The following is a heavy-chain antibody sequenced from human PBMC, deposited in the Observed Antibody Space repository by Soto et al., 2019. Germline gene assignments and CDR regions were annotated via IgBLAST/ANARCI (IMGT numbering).Heavy chain of an antibody. CDR2: IYPGDSDT. V-gene: IGHV5-51*01. D-gene: IGHD2-2*01. CDR1: GYSFTSYW. CDR3: ARLRYCISTSCPYYYYYGMDV. Sequence: PGESLKISCKGSGYSFTSYWIGWVRQMPGKGLEWMGIIYPGDSDTRYSPSFQGQVTISADKSISTAYLQWSSLKASDTAMYYCARLRYCISTSCPYYYYYGMDVWGQGTTVTVSS. J-gene: IGHJ6*02.